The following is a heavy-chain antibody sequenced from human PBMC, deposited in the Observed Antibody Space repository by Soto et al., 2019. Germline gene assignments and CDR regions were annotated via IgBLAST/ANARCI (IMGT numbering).Heavy chain of an antibody. CDR3: AKEHGHNPDY. Sequence: EVQLLESGGGLVQPGGSLRLSCAASGFTFSSYAMSWVRQAPGKGLEWVSAISGSGGSTYYADSVKGRFTISRDNSKITLYLQMTTLRVEDAAVPYCAKEHGHNPDYWGQGTLVTVSS. D-gene: IGHD1-1*01. J-gene: IGHJ4*02. CDR1: GFTFSSYA. V-gene: IGHV3-23*01. CDR2: ISGSGGST.